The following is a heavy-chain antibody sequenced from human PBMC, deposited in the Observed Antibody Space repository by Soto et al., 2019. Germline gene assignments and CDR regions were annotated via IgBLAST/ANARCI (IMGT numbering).Heavy chain of an antibody. CDR1: NGSISNYY. J-gene: IGHJ5*02. V-gene: IGHV4-59*08. CDR3: ARLIGRDWFDP. Sequence: SETLSLTCTVSNGSISNYYWSWIRQPPGKGLQWIGYIYYSGNTNYNPSLKSRVTISVDTSKNQFSLRLSSVTAADTAVYYCARLIGRDWFDPWGQGTLVTVSS. CDR2: IYYSGNT.